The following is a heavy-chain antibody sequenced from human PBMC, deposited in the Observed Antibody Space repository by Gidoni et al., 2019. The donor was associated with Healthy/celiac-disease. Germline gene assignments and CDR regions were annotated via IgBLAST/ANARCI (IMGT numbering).Heavy chain of an antibody. CDR2: IKSKTDGGTT. CDR3: TTGYYDFWSGYYTYYYGMDV. D-gene: IGHD3-3*01. Sequence: EVQLVESGGGLVKPGGSLRLSCAASGFTFSTAWMSWVRQAPGKGLEWVGRIKSKTDGGTTDYAAPVKGRFTISRDDSKNTLYLQMNSLKTEDTAVYYCTTGYYDFWSGYYTYYYGMDVWGQGTTVTVSS. J-gene: IGHJ6*02. CDR1: GFTFSTAW. V-gene: IGHV3-15*01.